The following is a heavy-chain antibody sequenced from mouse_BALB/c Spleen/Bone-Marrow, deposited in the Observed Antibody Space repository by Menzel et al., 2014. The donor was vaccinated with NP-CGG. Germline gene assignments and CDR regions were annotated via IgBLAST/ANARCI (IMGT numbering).Heavy chain of an antibody. CDR3: AREDGLWYFDV. Sequence: QVQLQQSGAELVMPGASVKISCKATGYTFSSYWIEWVKQRPGHGLEWIGEILPGSGSTNYNEKFKGKATFTADTSSNTAYMQLSSLTSEDSAVYYCAREDGLWYFDVWGAGTTVTVSS. J-gene: IGHJ1*01. V-gene: IGHV1-9*01. D-gene: IGHD1-1*01. CDR1: GYTFSSYW. CDR2: ILPGSGST.